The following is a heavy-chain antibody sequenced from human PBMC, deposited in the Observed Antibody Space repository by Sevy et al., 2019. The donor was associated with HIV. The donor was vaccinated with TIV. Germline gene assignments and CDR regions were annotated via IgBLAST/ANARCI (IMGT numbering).Heavy chain of an antibody. Sequence: GGSLRLSCAASGFTFDDYAMHWVRQAPGKGLEWVSGISWNSGSIGYADSVKGRFTISRDNAKNSLYLQMNSLRAEDTALYYCAKDHYYYYYYGMDVWGQGTTVTVSS. CDR2: ISWNSGSI. V-gene: IGHV3-9*01. J-gene: IGHJ6*02. CDR3: AKDHYYYYYYGMDV. D-gene: IGHD1-26*01. CDR1: GFTFDDYA.